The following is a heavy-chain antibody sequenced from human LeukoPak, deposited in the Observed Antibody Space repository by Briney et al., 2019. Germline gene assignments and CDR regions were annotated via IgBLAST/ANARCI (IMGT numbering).Heavy chain of an antibody. V-gene: IGHV3-30*04. CDR2: ISYDGSNK. Sequence: GSLRLSCAASGFTFSSYTLHWVRQAPGKGLEWMAVISYDGSNKYYGDSVKGRFTISRDNSKNTLYLQMNSLRAEDTAVYYCARGTGYTYGFTGRERTKSRLDYWGQGTLVTVSS. J-gene: IGHJ4*02. CDR3: ARGTGYTYGFTGRERTKSRLDY. CDR1: GFTFSSYT. D-gene: IGHD5-18*01.